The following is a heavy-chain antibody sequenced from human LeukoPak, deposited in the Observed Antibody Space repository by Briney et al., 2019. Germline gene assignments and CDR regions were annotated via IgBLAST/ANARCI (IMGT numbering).Heavy chain of an antibody. Sequence: GGSLGLSCAASGFTFSSYSINWVRQAPGKGLEWVSSISSSSSYIYYAHPVKGRFPLSRDNAKNSLYLQMNRLRAEDTAVYYCARGIGSLAFDYWGQGTLVTVSS. CDR3: ARGIGSLAFDY. CDR1: GFTFSSYS. D-gene: IGHD1-26*01. CDR2: ISSSSSYI. J-gene: IGHJ4*02. V-gene: IGHV3-21*01.